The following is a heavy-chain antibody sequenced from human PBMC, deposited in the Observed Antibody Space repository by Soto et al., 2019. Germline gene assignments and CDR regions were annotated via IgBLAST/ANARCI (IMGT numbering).Heavy chain of an antibody. CDR3: ARVGPWVPYYYDSSPCTFENWYEP. Sequence: AETLSLTRAVSGYSISSGYYWGWLRPPPGKGLEWIGSIYDGGSTYYNPSLNSRVTLSIDMTNNHVSLILNSVTAADTAVYYCARVGPWVPYYYDSSPCTFENWYEPWGQGTLVIVSS. V-gene: IGHV4-38-2*01. J-gene: IGHJ5*02. D-gene: IGHD3-22*01. CDR2: IYDGGST. CDR1: GYSISSGYY.